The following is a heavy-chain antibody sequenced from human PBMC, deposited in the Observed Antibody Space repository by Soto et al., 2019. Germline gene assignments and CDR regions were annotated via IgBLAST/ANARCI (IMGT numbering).Heavy chain of an antibody. V-gene: IGHV3-33*01. J-gene: IGHJ4*02. CDR2: IWYDGSNK. CDR1: GFTFSSYG. D-gene: IGHD5-18*01. CDR3: ARDSHIQVWLGGPDY. Sequence: QVQLVESGGGVVQPGRSLRLSCAASGFTFSSYGMHWVRQAPGKGLEWVAVIWYDGSNKYYADSVKGRFTISRDNSKNTVYRQMNSLRAEDTAVYYCARDSHIQVWLGGPDYWGKGTLVTVSS.